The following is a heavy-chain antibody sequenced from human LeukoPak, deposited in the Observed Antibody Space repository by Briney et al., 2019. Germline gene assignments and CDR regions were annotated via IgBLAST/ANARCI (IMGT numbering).Heavy chain of an antibody. CDR1: GFTVSSNY. Sequence: GGSLRLSCAASGFTVSSNYMSWVRQAPGKGLEWVSVIYSGGSTYYADSVKGRFTISRDNAKNTLYLQMNSLRAEDTAVYYCARELLRIGGRTDASDIWGQGTMVTVS. V-gene: IGHV3-66*01. CDR2: IYSGGST. D-gene: IGHD3-16*01. CDR3: ARELLRIGGRTDASDI. J-gene: IGHJ3*02.